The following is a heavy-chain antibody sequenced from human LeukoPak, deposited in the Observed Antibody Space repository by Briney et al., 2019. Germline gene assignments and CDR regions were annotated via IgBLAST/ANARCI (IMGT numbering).Heavy chain of an antibody. CDR2: IHYSGTT. J-gene: IGHJ4*02. CDR3: ARQVAGGAAGTFFDY. D-gene: IGHD6-13*01. CDR1: GGSISSYY. Sequence: SETLSLTCTVSGGSISSYYWSWIRQPPGKGLEWIGSIHYSGTTYYNPSLKSRVTIFVDTSKNQFSLRLSSVTAADTAVYYCARQVAGGAAGTFFDYWGQGTLVTVSS. V-gene: IGHV4-59*04.